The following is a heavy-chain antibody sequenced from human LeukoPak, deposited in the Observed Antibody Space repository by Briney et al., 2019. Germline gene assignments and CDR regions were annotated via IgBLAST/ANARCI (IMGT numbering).Heavy chain of an antibody. CDR1: GGSISSYY. V-gene: IGHV4-59*01. CDR2: IFYSGST. D-gene: IGHD2-21*02. CDR3: ASSRYCGGDCYSDDAFDI. J-gene: IGHJ3*02. Sequence: KPSETLSLTCAVSGGSISSYYWSWMRQPPGKGLEWIGYIFYSGSTNYNPSLKSRVTISIDTSKSQFSLKLTSVTTADTALYYCASSRYCGGDCYSDDAFDIWGRGTMVTVSS.